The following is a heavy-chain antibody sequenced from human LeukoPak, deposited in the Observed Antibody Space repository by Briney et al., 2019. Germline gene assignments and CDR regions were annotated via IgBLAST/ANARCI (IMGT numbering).Heavy chain of an antibody. Sequence: GGSLRLSCAASGFSFSNYAMTWVRQAPGKGLEWVSVIGSDGGGIQYADSVKGRFTISRDNSKNTLYLQMNSLRAEDTAVYYCARDSRSGSYDYWGQGTLVTVSS. CDR1: GFSFSNYA. D-gene: IGHD1-26*01. CDR2: IGSDGGGI. J-gene: IGHJ4*02. V-gene: IGHV3-23*01. CDR3: ARDSRSGSYDY.